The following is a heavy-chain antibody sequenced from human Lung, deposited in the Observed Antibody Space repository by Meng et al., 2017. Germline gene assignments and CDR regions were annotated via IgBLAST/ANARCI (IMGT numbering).Heavy chain of an antibody. CDR1: GYTLSSDG. Sequence: QGQRVQSGAEVKKPGASVKVSCEASGYTLSSDGFSWVRQAPGQGLEWLGWINTYNGKTDYAQKFQGRITMTTDTFTSTAYMELRNLRSDDTAVYYCATRGNPYLNCWGQGTLVTVFS. CDR2: INTYNGKT. V-gene: IGHV1-18*01. J-gene: IGHJ4*02. CDR3: ATRGNPYLNC.